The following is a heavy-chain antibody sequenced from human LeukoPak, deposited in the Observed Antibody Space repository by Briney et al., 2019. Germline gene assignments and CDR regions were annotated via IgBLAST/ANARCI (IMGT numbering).Heavy chain of an antibody. D-gene: IGHD3-22*01. CDR3: ARDRNYYDSSGYYFAN. CDR2: IYHGGNT. V-gene: IGHV4-61*01. Sequence: SETLSLTCTVSGGSVSSGSSFWSWIRQPPGKGLEWIGYIYHGGNTNYNPSLKSRVTISVDTSKSQLSLKLNSVTAADTAVYYCARDRNYYDSSGYYFANWGQGTLVTVSS. J-gene: IGHJ4*02. CDR1: GGSVSSGSSF.